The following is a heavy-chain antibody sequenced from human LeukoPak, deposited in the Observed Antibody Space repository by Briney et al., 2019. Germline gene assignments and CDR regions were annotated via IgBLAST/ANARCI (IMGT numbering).Heavy chain of an antibody. Sequence: GGPLRLSCGASGFTFSSHQMTWVRQAPGKGLEWVANVKKDGSQKYYVDSVEGRFTISRDNAKNSLYLQMDSLRLDDTAVYYCTRVFGGYDVSDSWGQGTRVTVSS. CDR2: VKKDGSQK. V-gene: IGHV3-7*03. CDR3: TRVFGGYDVSDS. J-gene: IGHJ4*02. CDR1: GFTFSSHQ. D-gene: IGHD3-3*01.